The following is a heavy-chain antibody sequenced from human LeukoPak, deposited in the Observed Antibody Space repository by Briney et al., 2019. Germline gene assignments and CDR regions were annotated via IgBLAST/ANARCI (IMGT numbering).Heavy chain of an antibody. V-gene: IGHV3-53*01. CDR3: AREIVGSSSYYFDY. D-gene: IGHD2-21*01. CDR1: GFSVNSNY. J-gene: IGHJ4*02. Sequence: PGGSLRLSCAASGFSVNSNYMSWVRQAPGKGLERVSVIYVGGSTYYADSVKDRFTISRDNSKNTLYLQMNSLRVEDTAVYYCAREIVGSSSYYFDYWGQGSLVTVSS. CDR2: IYVGGST.